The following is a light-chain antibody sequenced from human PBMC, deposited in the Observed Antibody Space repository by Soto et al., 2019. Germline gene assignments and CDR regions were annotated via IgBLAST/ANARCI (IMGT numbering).Light chain of an antibody. J-gene: IGKJ1*01. CDR2: GAS. CDR3: QQYNKWPQT. V-gene: IGKV3-15*01. CDR1: QSVTIN. Sequence: ETVLTQSPVTRSVSQVDRATLSFKASQSVTINLAWYHQRPGQGPRLLIFGASTRATGIPARFSGSGSDTEFTLTISSLQPEDFGNYYCQQYNKWPQTFGPGTKVDI.